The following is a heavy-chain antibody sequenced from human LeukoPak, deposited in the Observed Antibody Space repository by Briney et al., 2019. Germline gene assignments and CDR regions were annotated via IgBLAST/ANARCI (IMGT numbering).Heavy chain of an antibody. V-gene: IGHV4-59*01. CDR3: ARAGNWNAPFDY. J-gene: IGHJ4*02. CDR1: GGSISSYY. D-gene: IGHD1-20*01. Sequence: SETLSLTCTVSGGSISSYYWSWIRQPPGKGLEWIGYIYYSGSTNYNPSLKSRVTISVDTSKNQFSLKLSSVTAADTAVYYCARAGNWNAPFDYWGQGTLVTVSS. CDR2: IYYSGST.